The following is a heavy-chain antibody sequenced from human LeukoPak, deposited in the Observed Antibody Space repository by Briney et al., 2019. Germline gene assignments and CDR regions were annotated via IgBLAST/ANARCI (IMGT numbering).Heavy chain of an antibody. V-gene: IGHV1-46*01. CDR2: INPSGGST. Sequence: ASVKVSCKASGYTFTSYYMHWVRQAPGQGLEWMGIINPSGGSTSYAQKFQGRVTMTRDTSTSTVYMELSSLRSEDTAVYYCARWGIAAAGTSPKYYYYGMDVWGQGTTVTVSS. CDR3: ARWGIAAAGTSPKYYYYGMDV. D-gene: IGHD6-13*01. CDR1: GYTFTSYY. J-gene: IGHJ6*02.